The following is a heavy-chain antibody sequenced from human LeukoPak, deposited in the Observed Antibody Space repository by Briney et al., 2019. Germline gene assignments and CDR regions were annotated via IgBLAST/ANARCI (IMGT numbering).Heavy chain of an antibody. CDR1: GYTFTSYA. J-gene: IGHJ4*02. V-gene: IGHV1-3*01. D-gene: IGHD2-15*01. CDR3: ARDQGEYCSGGSCYSAVAYYFDY. CDR2: INAGNGNT. Sequence: GASVKVSCKASGYTFTSYAMHWVRQAPGQRLEWMGWINAGNGNTKYSQKFQGRVTITRDTSASTAYMELGSLRSEDTAVYYCARDQGEYCSGGSCYSAVAYYFDYWGQGTLVTVSS.